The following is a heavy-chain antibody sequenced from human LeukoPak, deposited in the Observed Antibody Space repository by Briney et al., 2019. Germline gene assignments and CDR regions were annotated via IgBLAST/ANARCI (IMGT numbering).Heavy chain of an antibody. Sequence: SETLSLTCTVSGGSISSYYRSWIRQPAGKGLEWIGRIYTSGSTNYNPSLKSRVTMSVDTSKNQFSLKLSSVTAADTAVYYCARVESGGYYCDSSGYYPRFWYFDLWGRGTLVTVSS. V-gene: IGHV4-4*07. J-gene: IGHJ2*01. D-gene: IGHD3-22*01. CDR1: GGSISSYY. CDR3: ARVESGGYYCDSSGYYPRFWYFDL. CDR2: IYTSGST.